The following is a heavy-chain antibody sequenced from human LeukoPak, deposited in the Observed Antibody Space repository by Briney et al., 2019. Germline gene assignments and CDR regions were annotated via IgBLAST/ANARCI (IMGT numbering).Heavy chain of an antibody. Sequence: SETLSLTCTVSGYSISSGYYWGWIRQPPGKGLEWIGSMYHSGGTYYNPSLKSRVTISVDTSKNQFSLKLSSVTAADTAVYYCARDRIYGSGSDHFDYWGQGTLVTVSS. CDR2: MYHSGGT. J-gene: IGHJ4*02. V-gene: IGHV4-38-2*02. D-gene: IGHD3-10*01. CDR3: ARDRIYGSGSDHFDY. CDR1: GYSISSGYY.